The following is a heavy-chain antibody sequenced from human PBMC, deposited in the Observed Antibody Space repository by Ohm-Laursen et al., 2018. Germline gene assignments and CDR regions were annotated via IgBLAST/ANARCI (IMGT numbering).Heavy chain of an antibody. V-gene: IGHV3-23*01. Sequence: GSLRLSCAASGFTFSTYGMYWVRQAPGKGLEWVSAIGGSGSSTYYADSVKGRFTISRDISKNALYLHMNSLRAEDRGVCYCVRGLADGVHLNWGQGTLVAVSS. D-gene: IGHD4-17*01. CDR2: IGGSGSST. CDR1: GFTFSTYG. J-gene: IGHJ4*02. CDR3: VRGLADGVHLN.